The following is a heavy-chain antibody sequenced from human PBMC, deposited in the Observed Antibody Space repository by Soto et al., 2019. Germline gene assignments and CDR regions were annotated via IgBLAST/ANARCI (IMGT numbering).Heavy chain of an antibody. CDR2: IYSGGST. D-gene: IGHD1-26*01. CDR3: ARVPSGSYPYYFDY. V-gene: IGHV3-53*01. Sequence: SLRLSCAASGFTVSSNYMSWVRQAPGKGLEWVSVIYSGGSTYYADSVKGRFTISRDNSKNTLYLQMNSLRAEDTAMYYCARVPSGSYPYYFDYWGQGTLVTVSS. CDR1: GFTVSSNY. J-gene: IGHJ4*02.